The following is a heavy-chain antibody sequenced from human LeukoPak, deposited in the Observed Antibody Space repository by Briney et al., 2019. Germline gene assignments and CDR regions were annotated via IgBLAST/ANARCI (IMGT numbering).Heavy chain of an antibody. Sequence: GGSLRLSCAASEFTVSNNYMSWVRQAPGKGLEWVSVVYSGGFTFYADSVKGRFTISRDNAKNSLYLHMNSLRSEDTAVYYCARDYGGSSPFDYWGQGTLVTVSS. CDR3: ARDYGGSSPFDY. CDR1: EFTVSNNY. CDR2: VYSGGFT. V-gene: IGHV3-66*01. J-gene: IGHJ4*02. D-gene: IGHD4-23*01.